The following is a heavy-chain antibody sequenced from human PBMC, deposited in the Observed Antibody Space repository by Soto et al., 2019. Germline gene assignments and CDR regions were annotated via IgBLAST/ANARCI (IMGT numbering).Heavy chain of an antibody. CDR3: AREFSITFFGVVISDDY. CDR2: IIPILGIA. CDR1: GGTFSSYT. Sequence: QVQLVQSGAEVKKPGSSVKVSCKASGGTFSSYTISWVRQAPGQGLEWMGRIIPILGIANYAQKFQGRVTITADNSASTAYMELSSLRSEDTVVYYCAREFSITFFGVVISDDYGSQGTLVTLSS. J-gene: IGHJ4*02. D-gene: IGHD3-3*01. V-gene: IGHV1-69*08.